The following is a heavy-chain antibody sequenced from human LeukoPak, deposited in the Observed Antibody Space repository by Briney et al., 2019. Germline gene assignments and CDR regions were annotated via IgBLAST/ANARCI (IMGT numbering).Heavy chain of an antibody. J-gene: IGHJ5*02. Sequence: KASETLSLTCTVSGGPISSYYWSWFRQPPGKGLEWIGYIYYSGSTNYNPSLKSRVTISVDTSKNLFSLRLSSVTAADTAVYYCARGGDYYGSGTYYAFDPWGQGTLVTVSS. D-gene: IGHD3-10*01. V-gene: IGHV4-59*01. CDR1: GGPISSYY. CDR3: ARGGDYYGSGTYYAFDP. CDR2: IYYSGST.